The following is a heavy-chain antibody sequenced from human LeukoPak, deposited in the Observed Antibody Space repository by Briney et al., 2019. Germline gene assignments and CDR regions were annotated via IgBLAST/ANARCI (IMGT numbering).Heavy chain of an antibody. D-gene: IGHD3-9*01. CDR2: IYPGYSDA. V-gene: IGHV5-51*01. CDR3: APLQYFDWSLDV. J-gene: IGHJ6*02. CDR1: GYSFTSYW. Sequence: GESLKISCKASGYSFTSYWIGWVRQMPGKGLEWIGIIYPGYSDARYSPSFQGQVTISADKSISTAYLQWSSLKASDTAMYYCAPLQYFDWSLDVWGQGTTVTVPS.